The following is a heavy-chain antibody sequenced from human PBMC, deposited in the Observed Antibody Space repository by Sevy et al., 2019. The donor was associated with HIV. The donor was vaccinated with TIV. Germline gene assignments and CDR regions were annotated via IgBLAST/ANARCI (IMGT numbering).Heavy chain of an antibody. J-gene: IGHJ4*02. CDR2: ISGSGGNT. Sequence: GGSLRLSCAASGFTFSSYAMSWVRQAPGKGLEWVSAISGSGGNTDYADSVKGRFTISRDNSKNTLYLQMNSQRAEDTAVDYCARWSGSYVTYYFDYWGQGTLVTVSS. D-gene: IGHD1-26*01. CDR1: GFTFSSYA. CDR3: ARWSGSYVTYYFDY. V-gene: IGHV3-23*01.